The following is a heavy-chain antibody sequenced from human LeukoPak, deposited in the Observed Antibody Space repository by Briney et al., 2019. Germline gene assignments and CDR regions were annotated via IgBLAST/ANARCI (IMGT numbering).Heavy chain of an antibody. Sequence: ASVKVSCKASGYPFTSYDINWVRQATGQGLEWMGWMNPNSGNTGYAQKFQGRVTMTRNTSISTAYMELSSLRSEDTAVYYCARGLTDIVVVPAAMGGGSWFDPWGQGTLVTASS. V-gene: IGHV1-8*01. J-gene: IGHJ5*02. CDR2: MNPNSGNT. CDR3: ARGLTDIVVVPAAMGGGSWFDP. D-gene: IGHD2-2*01. CDR1: GYPFTSYD.